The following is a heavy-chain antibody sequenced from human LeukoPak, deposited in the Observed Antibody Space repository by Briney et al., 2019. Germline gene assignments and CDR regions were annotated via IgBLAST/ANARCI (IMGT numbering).Heavy chain of an antibody. CDR1: GFTFSSYG. Sequence: GGSLRLSCAASGFTFSSYGMVWVRQAPGRGLEWVGRIKSKADDGTTDYAAPVKGRFTISRDDSKNTLYLEMNSLKTEDTAVYYCATRPPPYGDSCLDYWGQGTLVTVSS. CDR3: ATRPPPYGDSCLDY. V-gene: IGHV3-15*01. J-gene: IGHJ4*02. CDR2: IKSKADDGTT. D-gene: IGHD4-17*01.